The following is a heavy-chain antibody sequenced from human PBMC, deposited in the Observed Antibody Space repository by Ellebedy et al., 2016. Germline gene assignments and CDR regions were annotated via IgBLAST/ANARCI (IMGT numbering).Heavy chain of an antibody. V-gene: IGHV3-33*04. CDR1: GFTFSTYG. CDR3: ARGLGYCNTGNCYVGGTHDMFDI. CDR2: IWHDGSKT. D-gene: IGHD2-8*01. J-gene: IGHJ3*02. Sequence: GESLKISXAASGFTFSTYGIHWIRQAPGKGLEWVGIIWHDGSKTYYADSVKGRFTISRDNSKNALYLQMDSLRAEDTAVYYCARGLGYCNTGNCYVGGTHDMFDIWGPGTMVTVSS.